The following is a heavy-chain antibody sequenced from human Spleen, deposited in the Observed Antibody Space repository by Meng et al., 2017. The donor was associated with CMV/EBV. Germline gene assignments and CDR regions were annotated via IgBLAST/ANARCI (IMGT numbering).Heavy chain of an antibody. Sequence: GGSLRLSCAASGFTFSSYSMNWVRQAPGKGMEWVSSISSSSSSYKNYGDSVKGRFTISRDNAKNSLYLLINSLRAEDTAFYYCARDTGSSYDTSGYYRPYQFDYWGQGTLVTVSS. CDR2: ISSSSSSYK. J-gene: IGHJ4*02. D-gene: IGHD3-22*01. V-gene: IGHV3-21*01. CDR1: GFTFSSYS. CDR3: ARDTGSSYDTSGYYRPYQFDY.